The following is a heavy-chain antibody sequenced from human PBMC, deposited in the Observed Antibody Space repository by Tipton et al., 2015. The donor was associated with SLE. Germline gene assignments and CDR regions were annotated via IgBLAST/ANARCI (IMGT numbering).Heavy chain of an antibody. CDR1: GGSISSGSYY. V-gene: IGHV4-61*09. CDR3: ARAFIVVSATNWFDP. Sequence: TLSLTCTVSGGSISSGSYYWSWIRQPAGKGLEWIGYIYTSGSTNYNPSLKSRVTISVDTSKNQFSLKLSSVTAADTAVYYCARAFIVVSATNWFDPWGQGTLVTVSS. CDR2: IYTSGST. J-gene: IGHJ5*02. D-gene: IGHD2-15*01.